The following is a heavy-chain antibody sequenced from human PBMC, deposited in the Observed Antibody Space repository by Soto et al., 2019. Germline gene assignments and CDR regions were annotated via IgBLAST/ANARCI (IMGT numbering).Heavy chain of an antibody. CDR1: GFYFSVYW. D-gene: IGHD3-10*01. V-gene: IGHV3-74*01. Sequence: GGSLRLSCSASGFYFSVYWMHWVRQTPGKGPVWVARISEDGLTTNYADSVQGRFIISRDDAKSTLHLQMNRLRVEDTAVYYCTRGPRPDSSATGTYWGQGTQVTVSS. CDR3: TRGPRPDSSATGTY. J-gene: IGHJ4*02. CDR2: ISEDGLTT.